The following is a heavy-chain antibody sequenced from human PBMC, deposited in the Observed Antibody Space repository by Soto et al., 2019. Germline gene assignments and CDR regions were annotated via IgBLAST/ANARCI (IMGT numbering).Heavy chain of an antibody. CDR3: ARVTDR. J-gene: IGHJ5*02. V-gene: IGHV4-30-2*01. Sequence: TLSLTCAVYGGSIISCGYSWSWIRQPPGKGLEWIGYIYHSGSTYYNPSLKSRVTISVDRSKNQFSLKLSSVTAADTAVYYCARVTDRWGQGILVTVSS. CDR1: GGSIISCGYS. CDR2: IYHSGST.